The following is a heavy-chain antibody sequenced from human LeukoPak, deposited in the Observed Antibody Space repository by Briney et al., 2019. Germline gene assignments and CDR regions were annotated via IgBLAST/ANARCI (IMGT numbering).Heavy chain of an antibody. Sequence: ASAQVCSPATVFATPRYGISSARHAPGQGLEWMGWISAYNGNTNYAQKLQGRVTMTTDTSTSTAYMELRSLRSDDTAVYYCATDSHWGQGTLVTVSS. CDR3: ATDSH. CDR1: VFATPRYG. CDR2: ISAYNGNT. V-gene: IGHV1-18*01. J-gene: IGHJ4*02. D-gene: IGHD2-15*01.